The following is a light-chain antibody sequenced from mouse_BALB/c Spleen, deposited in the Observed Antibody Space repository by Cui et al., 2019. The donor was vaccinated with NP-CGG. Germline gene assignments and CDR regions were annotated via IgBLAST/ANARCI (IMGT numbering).Light chain of an antibody. CDR2: GTN. CDR3: ALWYSNHWV. V-gene: IGLV1*01. CDR1: TGAVTTNNY. J-gene: IGLJ1*01. Sequence: QADVTQQSALTTSPGETVTLTCRSSTGAVTTNNYANWVREKPDHLFTGLIGGTNNRAPGVPARFSGSLIGDKAALTITGAQTEDEAIYFCALWYSNHWVFGGGTKLTVL.